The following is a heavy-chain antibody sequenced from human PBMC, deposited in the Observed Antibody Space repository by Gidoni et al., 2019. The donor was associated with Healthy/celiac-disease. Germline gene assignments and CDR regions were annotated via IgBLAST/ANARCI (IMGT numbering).Heavy chain of an antibody. CDR2: INPNSGGT. V-gene: IGHV1-2*02. CDR3: ARFHPGDYRGPVVEDY. Sequence: QVQLVQSGAEVKKPGASVKVSCISSGSTFTGYYMHWVRQAPGQGLEWMGWINPNSGGTNYAQKFQGRVTMTRDTSISTAYMELSRLRSDDTAVYYCARFHPGDYRGPVVEDYWGQGTLVTVSS. CDR1: GSTFTGYY. J-gene: IGHJ4*02. D-gene: IGHD2-15*01.